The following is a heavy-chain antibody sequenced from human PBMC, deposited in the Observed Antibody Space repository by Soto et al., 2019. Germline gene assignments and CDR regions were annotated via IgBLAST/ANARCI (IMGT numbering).Heavy chain of an antibody. J-gene: IGHJ4*02. CDR2: FDPEDGET. V-gene: IGHV1-24*01. CDR3: ATAGSIVATPWPIDY. D-gene: IGHD5-12*01. Sequence: EASVKVSCKVSGYTLTELSMHWVRQAPGKGLEWMGGFDPEDGETIYAQKFQGRVTMTEDTSTDTAYMELSSLRSEDTAVYYCATAGSIVATPWPIDYWGQGTLVTVSS. CDR1: GYTLTELS.